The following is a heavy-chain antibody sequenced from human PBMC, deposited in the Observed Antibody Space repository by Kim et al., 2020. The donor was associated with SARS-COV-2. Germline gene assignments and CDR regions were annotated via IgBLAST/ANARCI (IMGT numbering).Heavy chain of an antibody. V-gene: IGHV3-9*01. D-gene: IGHD6-13*01. Sequence: GGSLRLSCAASGFTFDDYAMHWVRQAPGKGLEWVSGISWNSGSIGYADSVKGRFTISRDNAKNSLYLQMNSLRADDTALYYCAKDKGGAAARYYYYYYGMDVWGQGTTVTVSS. CDR1: GFTFDDYA. CDR2: ISWNSGSI. J-gene: IGHJ6*02. CDR3: AKDKGGAAARYYYYYYGMDV.